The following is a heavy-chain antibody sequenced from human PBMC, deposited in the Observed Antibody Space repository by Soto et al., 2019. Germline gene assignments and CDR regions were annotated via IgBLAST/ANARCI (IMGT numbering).Heavy chain of an antibody. D-gene: IGHD3-10*01. CDR3: ARRYYGSGSYYTPYYYYYGMDV. CDR2: IYPGDSDT. Sequence: PGESLKISCKGSGYSFTSYWIGWVRQMPGKGLEWMGIIYPGDSDTRYSPSFQGQVTISADKSISTAYLQWSSLKASDTAMYYCARRYYGSGSYYTPYYYYYGMDVWGQGTTVTVS. CDR1: GYSFTSYW. J-gene: IGHJ6*02. V-gene: IGHV5-51*01.